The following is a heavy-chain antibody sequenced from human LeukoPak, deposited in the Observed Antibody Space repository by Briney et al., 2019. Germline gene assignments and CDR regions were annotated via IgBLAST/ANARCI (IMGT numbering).Heavy chain of an antibody. V-gene: IGHV4-30-2*01. CDR1: GGSISSGGYS. D-gene: IGHD5-18*01. J-gene: IGHJ4*02. CDR2: IYHSGST. Sequence: SQTLSLTCAVSGGSISSGGYSWSWIRQPPGKGLEWIGYIYHSGSTYYNPSLKSRVTISVDRSKNQFSLKLSSVTAADTAVYYCARGWLWSPVYFDYWGQGTLVTVSS. CDR3: ARGWLWSPVYFDY.